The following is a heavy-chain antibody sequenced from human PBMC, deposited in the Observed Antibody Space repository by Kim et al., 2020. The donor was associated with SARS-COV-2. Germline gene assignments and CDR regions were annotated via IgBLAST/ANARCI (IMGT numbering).Heavy chain of an antibody. V-gene: IGHV3-21*01. CDR3: ARGRDYDILTGYYYFDY. J-gene: IGHJ4*02. Sequence: VKGRFTISRDNAKNSLYLQMNSLRAEDTAVYYCARGRDYDILTGYYYFDYWGQGTLVTVSS. D-gene: IGHD3-9*01.